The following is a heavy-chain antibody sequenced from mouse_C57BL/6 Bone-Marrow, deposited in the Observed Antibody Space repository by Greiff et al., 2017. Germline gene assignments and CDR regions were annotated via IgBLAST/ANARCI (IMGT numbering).Heavy chain of an antibody. CDR3: ARQGGGFDY. CDR1: GFTFSSYG. CDR2: ISSGGSYT. V-gene: IGHV5-6*01. J-gene: IGHJ2*01. Sequence: EVLLVESGGDLVKPGGSLKLSCAASGFTFSSYGMSWVRQTPDKRLEWVATISSGGSYTYYPHSVKGRFTISRDNAKNTLYLQLSSLKSEDTSMYYCARQGGGFDYWGQGTTLTVSS.